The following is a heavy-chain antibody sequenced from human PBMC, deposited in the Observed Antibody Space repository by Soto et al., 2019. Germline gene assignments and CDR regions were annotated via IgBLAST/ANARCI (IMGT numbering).Heavy chain of an antibody. D-gene: IGHD4-17*01. CDR3: ARRYGDAVDF. V-gene: IGHV4-59*01. J-gene: IGHJ4*02. CDR1: GGSISSYY. CDR2: IFYSGST. Sequence: SETLSLTCTVSGGSISSYYWSWIRQPPGKRLEWIGYIFYSGSTNYNPSLKGRVTISVDTSKNQFSLKLSSVTAADTAVYYCARRYGDAVDFWGQGTLVTVSS.